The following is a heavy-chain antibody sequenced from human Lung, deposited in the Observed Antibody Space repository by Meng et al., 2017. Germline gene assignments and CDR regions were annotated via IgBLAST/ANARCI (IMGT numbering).Heavy chain of an antibody. CDR1: GGSCRVYY. CDR3: ARGPTTMAHDFDY. CDR2: INHSGST. D-gene: IGHD4-11*01. Sequence: QCGKYRLMLLVSLPSPCVVSGGSCRVYYCSWLRQPPGKGLEWIGEINHSGSTNYNPSLESRATISEDTSQNNLSLKLSSVTAADSAVYYGARGPTTMAHDFDYWGQGTLVTVSS. J-gene: IGHJ4*02. V-gene: IGHV4-34*01.